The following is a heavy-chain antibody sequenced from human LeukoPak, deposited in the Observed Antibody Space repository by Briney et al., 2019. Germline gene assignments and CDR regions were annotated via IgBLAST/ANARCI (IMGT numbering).Heavy chain of an antibody. D-gene: IGHD2-2*01. J-gene: IGHJ3*02. CDR3: ARDGPASHAFDI. CDR2: IYHSGST. Sequence: SQTLSLTCTVSGGSISSGGYYWSWIRQPPGKGLEWIGYIYHSGSTYYNPSLKSRVTISVDTSKNQFSLKLSSVTAADTAVYYCARDGPASHAFDIWGQGTMVTVSS. CDR1: GGSISSGGYY. V-gene: IGHV4-30-2*05.